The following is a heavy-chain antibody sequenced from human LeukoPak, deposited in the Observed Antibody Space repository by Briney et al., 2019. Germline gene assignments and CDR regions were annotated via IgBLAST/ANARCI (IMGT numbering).Heavy chain of an antibody. CDR3: ARHSGWYGYMDV. CDR1: GYTFTSYY. Sequence: SVKVSCKASGYTFTSYYMHWVRQAPGQGLEWMGGIIPIFGTANYAQKFQGRVTITADESTSTAYMELRSLRSDDTAVHYCARHSGWYGYMDVWGKGTTVTVSS. CDR2: IIPIFGTA. V-gene: IGHV1-69*13. J-gene: IGHJ6*03. D-gene: IGHD6-19*01.